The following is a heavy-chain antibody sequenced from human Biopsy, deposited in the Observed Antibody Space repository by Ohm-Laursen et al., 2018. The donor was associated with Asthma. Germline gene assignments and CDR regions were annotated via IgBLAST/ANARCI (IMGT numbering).Heavy chain of an antibody. V-gene: IGHV4-59*01. Sequence: PSETLSLTCTVSGVSISSDYWSWIRQPPGKGLEWIGHIYYSGSTNYQPSLKSRVTISVDTSKNQFSLKLRSVIAADAAVYYCARGISRVTGLFDHFDSWGQGTLVTVSS. CDR2: IYYSGST. J-gene: IGHJ4*02. CDR3: ARGISRVTGLFDHFDS. D-gene: IGHD2-21*02. CDR1: GVSISSDY.